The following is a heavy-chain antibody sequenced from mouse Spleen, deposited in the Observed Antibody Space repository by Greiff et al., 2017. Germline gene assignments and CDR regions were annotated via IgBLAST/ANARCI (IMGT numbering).Heavy chain of an antibody. D-gene: IGHD1-2*01. CDR3: ARGGYGHFDY. Sequence: EVKLVESGPGLVKPSQSLSLTCSVTGYSITSGYYWNWIRQFPGNKLEWMGYISYDGSNNYNPSLKNRISITRDTSKNQFFLKLNSVTTEDTATYYCARGGYGHFDYWGQGTTLTVSS. V-gene: IGHV3-6*01. J-gene: IGHJ2*01. CDR2: ISYDGSN. CDR1: GYSITSGYY.